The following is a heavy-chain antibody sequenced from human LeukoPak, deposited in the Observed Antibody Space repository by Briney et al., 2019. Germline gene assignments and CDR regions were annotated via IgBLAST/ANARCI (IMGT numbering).Heavy chain of an antibody. Sequence: GGSLRLSCAVSGFTFSNYDMHWVRQATGKGLEWVSAIGIKGDTFYPGSEKGRFTISRENAKNSLYLQMNSLRAGDTAVYYCARGTSCSGGRCHPEGFDYWGQGTLVTVSS. J-gene: IGHJ4*02. D-gene: IGHD2-15*01. CDR2: IGIKGDT. V-gene: IGHV3-13*04. CDR1: GFTFSNYD. CDR3: ARGTSCSGGRCHPEGFDY.